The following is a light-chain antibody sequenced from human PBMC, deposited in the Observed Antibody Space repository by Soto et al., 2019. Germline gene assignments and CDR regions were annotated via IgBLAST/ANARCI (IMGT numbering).Light chain of an antibody. CDR3: SSYTSSSSYV. CDR1: SSVVGGYTY. Sequence: QSVLTPPSPVFGAPGQSITISCPGNSSVVGGYTYVSWYQQHPGKAPKLMIYDVSNRPSGVSNRFSGSKSGNTASLTISGLQAEDEADYYCSSYTSSSSYVFGTGTKVTVL. V-gene: IGLV2-14*01. J-gene: IGLJ1*01. CDR2: DVS.